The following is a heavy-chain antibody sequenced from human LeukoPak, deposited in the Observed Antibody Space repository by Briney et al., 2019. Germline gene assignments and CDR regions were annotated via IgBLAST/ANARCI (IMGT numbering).Heavy chain of an antibody. J-gene: IGHJ6*02. D-gene: IGHD5-18*01. Sequence: SETLSLTCAVYGGSFSGYYWSWIRQPPGKGLEWIGEINHSGSTNYNPSLKSRVTISVDTSKNQFSLKLSSVTAADTAVYYCARGVGIQLWLPKFYYYGMDVWGQGTTVTVSS. CDR3: ARGVGIQLWLPKFYYYGMDV. V-gene: IGHV4-34*01. CDR2: INHSGST. CDR1: GGSFSGYY.